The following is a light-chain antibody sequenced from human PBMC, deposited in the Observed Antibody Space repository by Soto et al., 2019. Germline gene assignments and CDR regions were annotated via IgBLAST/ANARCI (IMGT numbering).Light chain of an antibody. CDR2: DAS. Sequence: AIQLTQSPSSLSASVGDRVTITCRASQGISSALAWYQQKPGKAPKLLIYDASSLESGVPSRFSGSGSGTDFTLTISSLQHEDVATYYCQQFNSYPTFGQGTRLEIK. CDR3: QQFNSYPT. J-gene: IGKJ5*01. CDR1: QGISSA. V-gene: IGKV1-13*02.